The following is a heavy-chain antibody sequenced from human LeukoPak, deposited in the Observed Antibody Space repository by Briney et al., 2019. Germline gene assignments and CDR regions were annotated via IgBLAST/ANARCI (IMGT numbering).Heavy chain of an antibody. V-gene: IGHV3-7*01. CDR3: TRLAGYSYGYDTY. J-gene: IGHJ4*02. CDR1: GFTFSSYW. D-gene: IGHD5-18*01. CDR2: IKQDGSEK. Sequence: GGSLRLSCAASGFTFSSYWMSWVRQAPGKGLEWVANIKQDGSEKYYVDSVKGRFTISRDNAKNSLYLQMNSLRAEDTAVYYCTRLAGYSYGYDTYWGQGTLVTVSS.